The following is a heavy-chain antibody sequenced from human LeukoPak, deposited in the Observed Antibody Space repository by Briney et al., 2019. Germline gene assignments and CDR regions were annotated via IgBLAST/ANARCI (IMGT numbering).Heavy chain of an antibody. CDR2: ISGSGGST. V-gene: IGHV3-23*01. CDR1: GFTFSSYS. J-gene: IGHJ4*02. Sequence: GGSLRLSCAAPGFTFSSYSMSWVRQAPGKGLEWVSAISGSGGSTYYADSVKGRFTISRDNSKNTLYLQMNSLRAEDTAVYYCAKGGRGYSSSWYYFDYWGQGTLVTVSS. CDR3: AKGGRGYSSSWYYFDY. D-gene: IGHD6-13*01.